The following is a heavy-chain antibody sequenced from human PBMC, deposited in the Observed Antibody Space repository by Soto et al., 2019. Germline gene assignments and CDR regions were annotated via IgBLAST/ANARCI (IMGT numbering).Heavy chain of an antibody. J-gene: IGHJ4*02. CDR2: ISGSGGST. D-gene: IGHD5-18*01. V-gene: IGHV3-23*01. CDR3: AKDRRAAMVQFFDY. Sequence: GSLRLSCAASGFTFSSYAMSWVRQAPGKGLEWVSAISGSGGSTYYTDSVKGRFTISRDNSKNTLYLQMNSLRAEDTAVYYCAKDRRAAMVQFFDYWGQGTLVTVSS. CDR1: GFTFSSYA.